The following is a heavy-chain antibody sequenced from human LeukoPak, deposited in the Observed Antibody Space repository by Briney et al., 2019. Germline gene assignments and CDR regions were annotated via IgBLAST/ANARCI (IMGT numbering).Heavy chain of an antibody. V-gene: IGHV3-21*01. CDR2: ISTSGTYV. J-gene: IGHJ4*02. CDR1: GFTFSNYS. D-gene: IGHD1-26*01. CDR3: ARVPHVAAALSGNYYYFDF. Sequence: PGGSLRLSCAASGFTFSNYSMNWVRQAPGKGLEWVSSISTSGTYVHYGDSVKGRFTISRDNAKKSVFLQMNRLGAEDTAVYFCARVPHVAAALSGNYYYFDFWGQGTLVTVSS.